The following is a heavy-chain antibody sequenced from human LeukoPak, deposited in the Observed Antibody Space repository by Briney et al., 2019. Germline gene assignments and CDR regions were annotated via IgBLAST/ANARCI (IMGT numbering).Heavy chain of an antibody. J-gene: IGHJ4*02. D-gene: IGHD5-18*01. CDR3: ARDRRLQLWSPAGFDY. CDR1: GFTFDDYG. Sequence: GGSLRLSCAASGFTFDDYGMSWVRQAPGKGLEWVCGINWNSGGTGYADSVKGRFTISRHNAKNSLYLQMTNLRAEDTAVYYCARDRRLQLWSPAGFDYWGQGTLVTVSS. CDR2: INWNSGGT. V-gene: IGHV3-20*04.